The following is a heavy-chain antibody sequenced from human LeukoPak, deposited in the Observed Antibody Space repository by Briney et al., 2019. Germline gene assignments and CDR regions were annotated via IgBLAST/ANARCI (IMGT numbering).Heavy chain of an antibody. CDR2: ISYDGSNK. Sequence: RAGGSLRLSCAASGFTFSSYGMHWVRQAPGKGLEWVAVISYDGSNKYYADSVKGRFTISRDNSKNTLYLQMNSLRAEDTAVYYCAKKEGMTTVTTLDYWGQGTLVTVSS. J-gene: IGHJ4*02. V-gene: IGHV3-30*18. CDR3: AKKEGMTTVTTLDY. D-gene: IGHD4-17*01. CDR1: GFTFSSYG.